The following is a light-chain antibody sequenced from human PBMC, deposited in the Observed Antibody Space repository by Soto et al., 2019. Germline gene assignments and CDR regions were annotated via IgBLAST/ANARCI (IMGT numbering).Light chain of an antibody. J-gene: IGLJ2*01. Sequence: QSALTQPASVSGSPGQSITISCTGTSSDVGGYNYVSWYQQHPGKAPKLMIYDVSNRPSGVSNRCSGSKSGNTASLTISGLQAEDEADYYCSSYTSSSTSHVVFGGGTKLTVL. CDR1: SSDVGGYNY. CDR3: SSYTSSSTSHVV. V-gene: IGLV2-14*01. CDR2: DVS.